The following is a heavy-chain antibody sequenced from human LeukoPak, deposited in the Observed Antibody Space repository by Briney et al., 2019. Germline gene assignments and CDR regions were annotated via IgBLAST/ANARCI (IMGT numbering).Heavy chain of an antibody. V-gene: IGHV7-4-1*02. J-gene: IGHJ4*02. CDR1: GYTFTKYA. CDR3: ANCYDSSGFFAY. Sequence: ASVKVSCKGSGYTFTKYAISWVRQAPGQGLEYMGWIDTNTGNPTYAQGFTGRFVFSLDTSVSTAYLQISNLKAEDSAIYFCANCYDSSGFFAYWGQGTLVTVSS. CDR2: IDTNTGNP. D-gene: IGHD3-22*01.